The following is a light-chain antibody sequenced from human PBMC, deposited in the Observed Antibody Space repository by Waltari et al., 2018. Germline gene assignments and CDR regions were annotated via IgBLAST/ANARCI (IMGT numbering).Light chain of an antibody. V-gene: IGKV3-20*01. Sequence: CRASQSVSSSYLAWYQQKPGQAPRLLIYGASSRATGIPDRFSGSGSGTDFTLTISRLEPEDFAVYYCQQYGSSPRTFGQGTKVEIK. CDR1: QSVSSSY. CDR3: QQYGSSPRT. J-gene: IGKJ1*01. CDR2: GAS.